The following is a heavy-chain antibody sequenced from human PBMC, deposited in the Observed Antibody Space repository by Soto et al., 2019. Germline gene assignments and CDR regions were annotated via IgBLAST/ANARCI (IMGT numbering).Heavy chain of an antibody. CDR2: IIPIFGTA. J-gene: IGHJ5*02. V-gene: IGHV1-69*13. Sequence: SVKVSCKASGGTFSSYAISWVRQAPGQGLEWMGGIIPIFGTANYAQKFQGRVTITADESTSTAYMELSSLRSEDTAVYYCASVDIVVVPAAIRWFDPWGQGTLVTVSS. D-gene: IGHD2-2*02. CDR1: GGTFSSYA. CDR3: ASVDIVVVPAAIRWFDP.